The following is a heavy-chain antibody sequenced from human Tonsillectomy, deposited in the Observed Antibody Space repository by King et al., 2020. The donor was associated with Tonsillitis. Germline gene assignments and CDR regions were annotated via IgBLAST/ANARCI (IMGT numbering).Heavy chain of an antibody. V-gene: IGHV3-53*01. D-gene: IGHD5-18*01. J-gene: IGHJ4*02. CDR2: IYSDGNR. CDR1: GFSVSSDY. Sequence: VQLVEFGGGLIQPGGSLRLSCAASGFSVSSDYMTWVRQAPGKGLEWVSVIYSDGNRYYADSVQGRFTISRDNSKNTLYLQMNSLRVDDTAVYYCARGYGSTDWGQGTLVTVSS. CDR3: ARGYGSTD.